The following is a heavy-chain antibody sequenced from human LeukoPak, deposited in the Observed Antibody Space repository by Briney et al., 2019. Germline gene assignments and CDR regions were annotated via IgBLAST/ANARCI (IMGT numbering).Heavy chain of an antibody. J-gene: IGHJ4*02. V-gene: IGHV3-15*01. CDR2: IKSKSDGGTI. D-gene: IGHD2-15*01. Sequence: GGSLRLSCVGSGVTFSDAWMSWVRQAPRKGLEWVGRIKSKSDGGTIDYAAPVKGRFTISRDDSRNTLYLQMNSLKTEDTAVYYCTTRRQDGWWGQGTLVTVS. CDR1: GVTFSDAW. CDR3: TTRRQDGW.